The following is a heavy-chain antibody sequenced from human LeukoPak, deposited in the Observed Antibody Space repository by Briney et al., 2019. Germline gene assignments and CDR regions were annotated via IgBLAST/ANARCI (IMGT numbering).Heavy chain of an antibody. J-gene: IGHJ4*02. CDR3: ARPLFGAISPGY. CDR2: IKEDGSET. Sequence: GGSLRLSCAASGFTFSSHWMTWVRQAPGRGLERVANIKEDGSETFYGDSVKGRFTISRDNAENSLNLQINNLRPEDTAMYYCARPLFGAISPGYWGQGTLVTVSS. V-gene: IGHV3-7*01. CDR1: GFTFSSHW. D-gene: IGHD3-10*01.